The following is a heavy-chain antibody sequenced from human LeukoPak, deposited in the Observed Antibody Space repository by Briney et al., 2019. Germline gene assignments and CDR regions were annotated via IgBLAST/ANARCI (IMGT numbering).Heavy chain of an antibody. J-gene: IGHJ4*02. CDR1: GGSISSYY. CDR3: ARVSKEGSGYYFFDY. D-gene: IGHD3-22*01. Sequence: PSETLSLTCTVSGGSISSYYWSWIRQPPGKGLEWIGYIYYSGSTNYNPSLKSRVTISVDTSKNQFSLKLSSVTAADTAVYYCARVSKEGSGYYFFDYWGQGTLVTVSS. V-gene: IGHV4-59*01. CDR2: IYYSGST.